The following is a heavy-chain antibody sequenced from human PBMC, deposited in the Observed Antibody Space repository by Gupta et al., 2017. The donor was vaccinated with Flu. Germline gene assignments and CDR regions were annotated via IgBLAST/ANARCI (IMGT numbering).Heavy chain of an antibody. V-gene: IGHV3-23*01. CDR3: VKDIVGSSDAFDI. Sequence: GQPLESGGGLVQWRGSLELACEPSGFSFSAYDMSWVRQAPGKGLEWVATVSATGASSYYADSVRGRFTVSRDRSKSTVYLQMTNLRAEDTAVYYCVKDIVGSSDAFDIWGHGTKVTVSS. J-gene: IGHJ3*02. CDR1: GFSFSAYD. CDR2: VSATGASS. D-gene: IGHD1-26*01.